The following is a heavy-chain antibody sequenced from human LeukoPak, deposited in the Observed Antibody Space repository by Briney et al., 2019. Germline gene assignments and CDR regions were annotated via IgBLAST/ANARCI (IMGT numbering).Heavy chain of an antibody. CDR1: GYTFTGYY. J-gene: IGHJ4*02. CDR2: INPNSGGT. V-gene: IGHV1-2*02. CDR3: ARDLGYCSGGSCQRGFVTFDY. Sequence: GASVKVSCKASGYTFTGYYMHWVRQAPGQGLEWMGWINPNSGGTNYAQKFQGRVTMTRDTSISTAYMELSRLRSDDTAVYYGARDLGYCSGGSCQRGFVTFDYWGQGTLVTVSS. D-gene: IGHD2-15*01.